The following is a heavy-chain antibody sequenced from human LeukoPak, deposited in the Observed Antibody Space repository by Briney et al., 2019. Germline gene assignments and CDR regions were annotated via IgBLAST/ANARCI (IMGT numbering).Heavy chain of an antibody. D-gene: IGHD2-2*01. J-gene: IGHJ4*02. CDR2: ISGSGGRP. V-gene: IGHV3-23*01. Sequence: GGSLRLSCAASGFTFSSCAMSWVRQAPGKGLEWVSAISGSGGRPYYADSVKGRFTISRDNSKNTLYLQMNSLRAEDTALYYCARHPEPGYCSSTSCHESYFDYWGQGTLVTVSS. CDR1: GFTFSSCA. CDR3: ARHPEPGYCSSTSCHESYFDY.